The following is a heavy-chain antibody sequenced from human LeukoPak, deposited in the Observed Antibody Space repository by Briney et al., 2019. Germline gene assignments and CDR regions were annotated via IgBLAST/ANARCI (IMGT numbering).Heavy chain of an antibody. D-gene: IGHD3-22*01. CDR3: ARVLSSHYYDSSGYYPTTYYYMDV. CDR2: IIPIFGTA. J-gene: IGHJ6*03. CDR1: GGTFSSYA. Sequence: GASVKVSCKASGGTFSSYAISWVRQAPGQGLEWMGGIIPIFGTANYAQKFQGRVTITADESTSTAYMELSSLRSEDTAAYYCARVLSSHYYDSSGYYPTTYYYMDVWGKGTTVTISS. V-gene: IGHV1-69*13.